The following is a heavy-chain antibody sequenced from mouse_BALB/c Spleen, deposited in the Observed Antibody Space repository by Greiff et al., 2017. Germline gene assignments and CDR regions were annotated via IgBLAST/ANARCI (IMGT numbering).Heavy chain of an antibody. CDR2: ISSGSSTI. CDR3: ARSYYGSSYGAWFAY. Sequence: EVKLQESGGGLVQPGGSRKLSCAASGFTFSSFGMHWVRQAPEKGLEWVAYISSGSSTIYYADTVKGRFTISRDNPKNTLFLQMTSLRSEDTAMYYCARSYYGSSYGAWFAYWGQGTLVTVSA. CDR1: GFTFSSFG. V-gene: IGHV5-17*02. D-gene: IGHD1-1*01. J-gene: IGHJ3*01.